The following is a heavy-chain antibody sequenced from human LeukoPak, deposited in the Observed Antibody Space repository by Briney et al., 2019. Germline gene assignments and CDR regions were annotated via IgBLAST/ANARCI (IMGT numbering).Heavy chain of an antibody. J-gene: IGHJ4*02. Sequence: GSLRLSCAASGFTFSSNWMHWVRQAPGKGLEWVSVIYSGGSTYYADSVKGRFTISRDNSKNTLYLQMNSLRDEDTAVYFCARATTTRTRFDYWGQGTLVTVSS. CDR2: IYSGGST. CDR3: ARATTTRTRFDY. D-gene: IGHD4-17*01. V-gene: IGHV3-53*01. CDR1: GFTFSSNW.